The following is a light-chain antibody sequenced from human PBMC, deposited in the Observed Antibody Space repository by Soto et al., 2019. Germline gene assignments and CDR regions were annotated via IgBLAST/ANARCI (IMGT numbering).Light chain of an antibody. CDR2: VNSDGSH. CDR3: QTWGTGIQV. Sequence: QLVLTQSPSASACLGASVKLTCTLSSGHSNYAIAWHQQQPEKVPRYLMKVNSDGSHSKGDGIPDRFSGSSSGAERYLTISSLQSEDEADYYCQTWGTGIQVFGGGTKLTVL. J-gene: IGLJ3*02. CDR1: SGHSNYA. V-gene: IGLV4-69*01.